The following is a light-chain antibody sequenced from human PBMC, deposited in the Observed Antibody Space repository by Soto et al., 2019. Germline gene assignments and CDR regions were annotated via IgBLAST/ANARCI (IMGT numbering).Light chain of an antibody. J-gene: IGKJ1*01. CDR2: AAS. Sequence: RMTLPPPTLSVSVEDRVTIACRASQTINDWLAWYQQKPGKAPTLLIYAASSLQSGVPSRFSGSGSGTEFTLTISSLRPEDFAAYYCQQYGDYSSFGHGTKVDIK. CDR1: QTINDW. V-gene: IGKV1-5*01. CDR3: QQYGDYSS.